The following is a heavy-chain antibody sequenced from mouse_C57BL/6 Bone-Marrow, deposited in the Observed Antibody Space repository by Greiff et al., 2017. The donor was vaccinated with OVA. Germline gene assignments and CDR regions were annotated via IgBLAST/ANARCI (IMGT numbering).Heavy chain of an antibody. D-gene: IGHD1-1*01. J-gene: IGHJ3*01. CDR2: INYSGST. V-gene: IGHV3-8*01. CDR3: ARWGFYGSSYGWFAY. CDR1: GYSFTSDY. Sequence: VQLKESGPGLVKPSQSLSLSCTATGYSFTSDYWNWIRKFPGNKLEYMGYINYSGSTYYNPSLKSRNSITRDTSKNQYYLQLNSVTTEDTATYYCARWGFYGSSYGWFAYWGQGTLVTVSA.